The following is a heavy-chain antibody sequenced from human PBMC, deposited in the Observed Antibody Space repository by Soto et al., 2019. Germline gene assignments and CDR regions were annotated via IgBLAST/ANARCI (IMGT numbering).Heavy chain of an antibody. D-gene: IGHD7-27*01. CDR2: INTYNGYT. CDR3: ARDLTQGLDG. J-gene: IGHJ6*02. V-gene: IGHV1-18*01. Sequence: QVHLVQSGAEVKKPGASVNVSCKASGYTFTSCGISWVRQAPGQGLEWMGLINTYNGYTNYPQNFQGRVTMTTDTSTGTVYMELRSLTSDDTAVYYCARDLTQGLDGWGQGTTVTVSS. CDR1: GYTFTSCG.